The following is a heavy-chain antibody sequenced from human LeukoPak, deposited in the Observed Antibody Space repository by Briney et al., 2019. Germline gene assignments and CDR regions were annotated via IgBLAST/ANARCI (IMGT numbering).Heavy chain of an antibody. D-gene: IGHD6-19*01. Sequence: GGSLRLSCAASGFTFSSYAMSWVRQAPGKGLEWVSTISGSGAYTYYADSVKGRFTISRDNSKNTLYLQMNSLRAEDTAVYYCARDEGGSGWYYYYGMDVWGQGTTVTVSS. J-gene: IGHJ6*02. V-gene: IGHV3-23*01. CDR3: ARDEGGSGWYYYYGMDV. CDR1: GFTFSSYA. CDR2: ISGSGAYT.